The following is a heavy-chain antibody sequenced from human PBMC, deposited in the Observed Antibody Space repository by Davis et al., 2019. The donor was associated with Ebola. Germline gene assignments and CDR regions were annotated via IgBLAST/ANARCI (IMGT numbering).Heavy chain of an antibody. CDR2: INPSGGST. D-gene: IGHD6-19*01. V-gene: IGHV1-46*01. CDR1: GYTFTSYD. J-gene: IGHJ4*02. CDR3: ARSTGGSGWCFDY. Sequence: ASVKVSCKASGYTFTSYDINWVRQAPGQGLEWMGIINPSGGSTSYAQKFQGRVTMTRDTSTSTVYMELSSLRSEDTAVYYCARSTGGSGWCFDYWGQGTLVTVSS.